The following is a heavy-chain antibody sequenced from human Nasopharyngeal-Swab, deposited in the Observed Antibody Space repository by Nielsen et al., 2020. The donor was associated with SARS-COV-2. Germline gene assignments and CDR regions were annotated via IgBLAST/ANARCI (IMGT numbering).Heavy chain of an antibody. CDR1: GFTFSSYW. V-gene: IGHV3-74*01. CDR3: GRAGYYRIDY. Sequence: GESLKISCSASGFTFSSYWMQWVRQAPGKGLEWVARVNSDGSTKNHADSLPGRFSISRDNVKNEVYLQVSGLRGEDTAVYYCGRAGYYRIDYWGQGTLVTVSS. J-gene: IGHJ4*02. D-gene: IGHD2-15*01. CDR2: VNSDGSTK.